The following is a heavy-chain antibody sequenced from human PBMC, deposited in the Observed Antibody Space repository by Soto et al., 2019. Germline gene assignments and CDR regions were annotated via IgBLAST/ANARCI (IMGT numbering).Heavy chain of an antibody. CDR1: GGTFSSYA. CDR3: ARGLFAARYYYYGMDV. Sequence: SVKVSCKASGGTFSSYAISWVRQAPGQGLEWMGGIIPIFGTANYAQKFQGRVTITADESTSTAYMELSSLRSEDTAVYYCARGLFAARYYYYGMDVWGQGTTVTVSS. CDR2: IIPIFGTA. D-gene: IGHD6-6*01. J-gene: IGHJ6*02. V-gene: IGHV1-69*13.